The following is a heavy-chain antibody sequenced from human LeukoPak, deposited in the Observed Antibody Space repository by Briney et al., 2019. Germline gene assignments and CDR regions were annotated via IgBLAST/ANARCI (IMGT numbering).Heavy chain of an antibody. CDR1: GFTFSSYA. CDR3: AKSNSGVVTYFFDY. Sequence: GGSLRLSCAASGFTFSSYAMSWVRQAPGKGLEWVSAISGSGGSTYYAGSVKGRFTISRDNSKNTLYLQMNSLRAEDTAVYYCAKSNSGVVTYFFDYWGQGTLVTVSS. CDR2: ISGSGGST. J-gene: IGHJ4*02. V-gene: IGHV3-23*01. D-gene: IGHD1-26*01.